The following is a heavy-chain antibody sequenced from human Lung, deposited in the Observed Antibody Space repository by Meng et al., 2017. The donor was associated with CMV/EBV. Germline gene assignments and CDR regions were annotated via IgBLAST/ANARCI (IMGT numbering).Heavy chain of an antibody. CDR2: INPTCGGT. V-gene: IGHV1-46*01. J-gene: IGHJ5*02. D-gene: IGHD6-13*01. Sequence: ASVKVSCKASGYTFTSSYMNWVRQAPGQGLEWMGIINPTCGGTSFAQKFQGRVTMTRDTSTSTVYMELSSLRSEDTAVYYCARDHPPQSSSPPGVNWFDPWGQGTLVXVSS. CDR1: GYTFTSSY. CDR3: ARDHPPQSSSPPGVNWFDP.